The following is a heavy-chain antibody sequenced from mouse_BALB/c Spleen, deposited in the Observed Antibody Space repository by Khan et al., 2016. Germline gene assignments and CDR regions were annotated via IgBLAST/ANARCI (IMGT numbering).Heavy chain of an antibody. V-gene: IGHV1S56*01. CDR3: ARNYYRYDEGLAY. CDR2: IYPGNVNT. Sequence: QVQLQQPGPELVKPGASVRISCKASGYTFTTYYIHWVKQRPGQGLEWIGWIYPGNVNTKYNEKFKGKATLTADKSSSTAYMQLSSLTSEDSAVYSCARNYYRYDEGLAYWGQGTLVTVSA. J-gene: IGHJ3*01. CDR1: GYTFTTYY. D-gene: IGHD2-14*01.